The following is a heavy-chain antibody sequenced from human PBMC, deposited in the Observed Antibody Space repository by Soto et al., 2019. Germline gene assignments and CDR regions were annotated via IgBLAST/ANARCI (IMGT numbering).Heavy chain of an antibody. CDR2: ISSSSSYI. D-gene: IGHD6-13*01. CDR1: GFTFSSYS. Sequence: GGSLRLSCAASGFTFSSYSMNWVRQAPGKGLEWVSSISSSSSYIYYADSVKGRFTITRDNAQNSLYLQMNSLRAEDTAVYYCAREMYSSSWTYYYYMDVWGKGTTVTVSS. V-gene: IGHV3-21*01. J-gene: IGHJ6*03. CDR3: AREMYSSSWTYYYYMDV.